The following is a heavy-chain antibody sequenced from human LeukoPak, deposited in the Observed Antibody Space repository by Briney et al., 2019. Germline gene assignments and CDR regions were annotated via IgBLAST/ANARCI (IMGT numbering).Heavy chain of an antibody. V-gene: IGHV1-2*02. Sequence: GASVKVSCEASGYTFTGYYMHCVRQAPGQGFEWMGWINPNSGDTNYAQKFQGRVTMTRDTSISTAHMELSRLRSDDTAVYYCARANPLYCSSTTCLFDYWGRGTLVTVSS. CDR2: INPNSGDT. J-gene: IGHJ4*02. CDR1: GYTFTGYY. CDR3: ARANPLYCSSTTCLFDY. D-gene: IGHD2-2*01.